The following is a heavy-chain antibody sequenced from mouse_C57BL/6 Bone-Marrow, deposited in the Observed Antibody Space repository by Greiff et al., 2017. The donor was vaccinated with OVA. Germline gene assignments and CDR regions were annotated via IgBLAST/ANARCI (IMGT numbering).Heavy chain of an antibody. CDR1: GFTFSSYA. J-gene: IGHJ3*01. CDR3: ARDRGTGAWFAY. Sequence: SGVGLVKPGGSLKLSCASSGFTFSSYAMSWVRQTPEKRLEWVATISDGGSYTYYPDNVKGRFTISRDNAKNNLYLQMSHLKSEDTAMYYCARDRGTGAWFAYWGQGTLVTVSA. V-gene: IGHV5-4*01. CDR2: ISDGGSYT. D-gene: IGHD4-1*01.